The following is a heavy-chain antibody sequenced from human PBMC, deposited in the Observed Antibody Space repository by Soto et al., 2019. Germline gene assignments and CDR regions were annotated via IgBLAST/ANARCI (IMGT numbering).Heavy chain of an antibody. D-gene: IGHD6-13*01. CDR1: GFSFSNHA. CDR3: AKNRERDAWYEEY. CDR2: ISGSDGRT. J-gene: IGHJ4*02. V-gene: IGHV3-23*01. Sequence: GGSLRLSCVASGFSFSNHAMTWVRQAPGKGLEWVSVISGSDGRTYYADSVKGRFTISRDNSKNTLYLQMNSLRAEDTAVYYCAKNRERDAWYEEYWGPGTLVTVSS.